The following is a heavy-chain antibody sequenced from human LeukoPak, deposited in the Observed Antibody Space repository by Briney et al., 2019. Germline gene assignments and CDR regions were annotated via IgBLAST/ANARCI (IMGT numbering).Heavy chain of an antibody. CDR3: ARKYPDHWFDP. CDR1: GGSISSGNFY. J-gene: IGHJ5*02. D-gene: IGHD6-6*01. CDR2: IFYLGST. Sequence: SETLSLTCTVSGGSISSGNFYWSWIRQPPGKGLEWIGYIFYLGSTYYNLSLKSRVTMSVDTSKNQFSLKLRSVIAADTAVYYCARKYPDHWFDPWGQGTLVTVSS. V-gene: IGHV4-30-4*01.